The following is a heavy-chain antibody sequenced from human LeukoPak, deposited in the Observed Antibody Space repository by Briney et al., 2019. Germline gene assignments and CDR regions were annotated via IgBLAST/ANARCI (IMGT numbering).Heavy chain of an antibody. CDR1: GGSISSYY. D-gene: IGHD6-19*01. CDR2: IYYSGST. CDR3: ARSGVAGTADVFDI. Sequence: SETLSLTCTVSGGSISSYYWSWIRQPPGRGLEWIGYIYYSGSTNYNPSLKSRGTISVDTSKNQFSLKLSSVTAADTAVYYCARSGVAGTADVFDIWGQGTMVTVSS. J-gene: IGHJ3*02. V-gene: IGHV4-59*01.